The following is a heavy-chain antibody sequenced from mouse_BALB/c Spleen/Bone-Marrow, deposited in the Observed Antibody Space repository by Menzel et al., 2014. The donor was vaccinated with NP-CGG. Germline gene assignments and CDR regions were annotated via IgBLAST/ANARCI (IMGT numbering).Heavy chain of an antibody. CDR1: GYTFTSYW. J-gene: IGHJ2*01. D-gene: IGHD1-1*01. Sequence: QVQLKESGAELVRPGASVKLSRKASGYTFTSYWINWVKQRPGQGLEWIGNIYPSDSYTNYNQKFKDKATLTVDKSSSTAYMQLSSPTSEDSAVYYCTREGYYGSSYVDYWGQGTTLTVSS. V-gene: IGHV1-69*02. CDR3: TREGYYGSSYVDY. CDR2: IYPSDSYT.